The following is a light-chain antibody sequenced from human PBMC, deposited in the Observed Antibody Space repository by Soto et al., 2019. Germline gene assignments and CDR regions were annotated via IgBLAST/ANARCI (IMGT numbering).Light chain of an antibody. CDR3: MQGTHWPWT. J-gene: IGKJ1*01. Sequence: DVVMPQAPLSLPVTLGQPASISCRSSQSRVYSDGNTYFNWVLQRPGKSPGRLIYKVSKRDSGVPDRFCGSVSGTAFPLKTSRVEAEDVGVYYFMQGTHWPWTFGQGTKVQIK. CDR1: QSRVYSDGNTY. V-gene: IGKV2-30*01. CDR2: KVS.